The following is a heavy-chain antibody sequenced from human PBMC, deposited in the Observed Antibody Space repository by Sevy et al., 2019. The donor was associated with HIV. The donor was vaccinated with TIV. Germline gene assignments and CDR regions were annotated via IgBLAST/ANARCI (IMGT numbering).Heavy chain of an antibody. CDR2: IVVGSGNT. D-gene: IGHD3-16*01. V-gene: IGHV1-58*01. Sequence: ASVKLSCKASGLTFKSSAVQWVRQARGQRLEWIGWIVVGSGNTNYAQKFQERVTITRDMSTSTTYMELTSLRSEDTAVYYCAADNLQGYYYYYMEVWGKGTTVTVSS. CDR1: GLTFKSSA. CDR3: AADNLQGYYYYYMEV. J-gene: IGHJ6*03.